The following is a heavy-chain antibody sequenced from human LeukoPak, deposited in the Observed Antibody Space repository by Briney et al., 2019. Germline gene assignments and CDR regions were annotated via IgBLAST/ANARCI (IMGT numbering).Heavy chain of an antibody. V-gene: IGHV1-18*01. CDR1: GYTFTSYG. Sequence: GASVKVSCKASGYTFTSYGISWVRQAPGQGLEWMGWISAYNGNTNYAQKLQGRVTMTTDTSTSTAYMELRSLRSDDTAVYYCARGSGRYCSGGSCYFDYWGQGTLVTVSS. J-gene: IGHJ4*02. CDR3: ARGSGRYCSGGSCYFDY. CDR2: ISAYNGNT. D-gene: IGHD2-15*01.